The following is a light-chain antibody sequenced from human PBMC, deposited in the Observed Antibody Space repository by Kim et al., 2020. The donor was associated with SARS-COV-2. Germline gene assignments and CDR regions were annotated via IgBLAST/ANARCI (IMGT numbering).Light chain of an antibody. J-gene: IGKJ1*01. CDR2: AAS. CDR3: QQYYTFPWT. V-gene: IGKV1D-8*02. Sequence: ASTGDRVTISCRMSQGISNYLAWYQQKPGKAPKLLIYAASTLQSGVPSRFSGSGSGTDFTLNIDCLQSDDFATYYCQQYYTFPWTFGQGTKVDIK. CDR1: QGISNY.